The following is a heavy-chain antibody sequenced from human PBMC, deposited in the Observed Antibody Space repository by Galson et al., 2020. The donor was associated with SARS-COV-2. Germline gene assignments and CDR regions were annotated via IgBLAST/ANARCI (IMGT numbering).Heavy chain of an antibody. Sequence: SKTLSLTCPVYGGTIRSSSYYWAWIRPPPGKGLEWIGSTYYSGRTYYNPSLKSRVTISVDTSKNQFSLKLSSVTAADSAVYYCARHGFLWRYFDYWGQGTLVTVSS. CDR2: TYYSGRT. D-gene: IGHD3-3*01. CDR3: ARHGFLWRYFDY. CDR1: GGTIRSSSYY. V-gene: IGHV4-39*01. J-gene: IGHJ4*02.